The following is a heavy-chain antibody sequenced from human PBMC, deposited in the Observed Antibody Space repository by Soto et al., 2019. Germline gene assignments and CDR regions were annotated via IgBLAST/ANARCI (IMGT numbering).Heavy chain of an antibody. CDR1: GFTFSSYW. CDR2: IKQDGSEK. J-gene: IGHJ6*02. Sequence: EVQLVESGGGLVQPGGSLRLSCAASGFTFSSYWMSWVRQAPGKGLEWVANIKQDGSEKYYVDSVKGRFTISRDNAKNSLYLQMNSLRAEDTAVYYCARDRGIVATVAGTSNYYYYGMDVWGQGTTVTVSS. D-gene: IGHD6-19*01. V-gene: IGHV3-7*01. CDR3: ARDRGIVATVAGTSNYYYYGMDV.